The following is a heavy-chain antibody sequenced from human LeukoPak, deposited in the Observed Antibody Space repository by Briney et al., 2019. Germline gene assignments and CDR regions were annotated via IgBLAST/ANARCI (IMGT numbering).Heavy chain of an antibody. CDR2: IYYSGST. D-gene: IGHD3-10*01. CDR3: ASLTHYYGSGSRLGPHFDL. V-gene: IGHV4-59*06. CDR1: GGSISSYY. J-gene: IGHJ2*01. Sequence: PSETLSLTCTVSGGSISSYYWSWIRQPPGKGLEWIGYIYYSGSTYYNPSLKSRVTISVDTSKNQFSLKLSSVTAADTAVYYCASLTHYYGSGSRLGPHFDLWGRGTLVTVSS.